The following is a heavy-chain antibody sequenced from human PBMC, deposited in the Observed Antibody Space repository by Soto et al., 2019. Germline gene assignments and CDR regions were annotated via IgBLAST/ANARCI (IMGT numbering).Heavy chain of an antibody. J-gene: IGHJ5*02. CDR3: ARDRKAATNWFDP. CDR1: GFTFSSYS. D-gene: IGHD2-15*01. V-gene: IGHV3-48*01. CDR2: ISSSSSTI. Sequence: SLRLSCAASGFTFSSYSMNWVRQAPGKGLEWVSYISSSSSTIYYADSVKGRFTISRDNAKNSLYLQMNSLRAEDTAVYYCARDRKAATNWFDPWGQGTLVTVSS.